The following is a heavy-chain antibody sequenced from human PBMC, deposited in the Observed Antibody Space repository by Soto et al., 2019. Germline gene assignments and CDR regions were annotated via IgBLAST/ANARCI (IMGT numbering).Heavy chain of an antibody. CDR1: GYTFSDYY. D-gene: IGHD5-18*01. CDR2: ISPKSGGT. J-gene: IGHJ4*02. V-gene: IGHV1-2*02. CDR3: ARGPRTQLWFPNVY. Sequence: DSVKVSCKASGYTFSDYYLHWLRQAPGQGLEWMGWISPKSGGTHYAPKFEGRVTLTTDTSISTAFMELSRLTSDDTAVYYCARGPRTQLWFPNVYWGQGTLVTVSS.